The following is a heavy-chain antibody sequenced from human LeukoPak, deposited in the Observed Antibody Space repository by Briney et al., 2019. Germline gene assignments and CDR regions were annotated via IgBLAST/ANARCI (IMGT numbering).Heavy chain of an antibody. CDR1: GGTFSGYY. V-gene: IGHV4-34*01. D-gene: IGHD3-3*01. CDR2: INHSGST. J-gene: IGHJ5*02. CDR3: ARSTIFGVAHLGFDP. Sequence: PSETLSLTCAVYGGTFSGYYWSWIRQPPGKGLEWIGEINHSGSTNYNPSLKSRVTISVDTSKNQFSLKLSSVIAADTAVYYCARSTIFGVAHLGFDPWGQGTLVTVSS.